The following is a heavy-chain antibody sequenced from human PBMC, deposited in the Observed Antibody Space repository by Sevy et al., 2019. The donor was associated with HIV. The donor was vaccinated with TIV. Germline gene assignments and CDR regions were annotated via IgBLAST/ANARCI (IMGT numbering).Heavy chain of an antibody. J-gene: IGHJ4*02. CDR2: FDPEDGET. D-gene: IGHD6-19*01. CDR3: ATDRASVAGTVFDY. V-gene: IGHV1-24*01. Sequence: ASVKVSCKVSGYTLTELSVHWVRQAPGKGLEWMGGFDPEDGETIYAQKFQGRVTMTEDTSTDTAYMELSSLRSEDTAVYYCATDRASVAGTVFDYWGQGTLVTVSS. CDR1: GYTLTELS.